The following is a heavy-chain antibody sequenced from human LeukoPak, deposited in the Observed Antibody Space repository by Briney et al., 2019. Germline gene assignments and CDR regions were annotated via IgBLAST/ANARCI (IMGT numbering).Heavy chain of an antibody. Sequence: SETLSLTCTVSGGSISGYYWGWIRQPPGKGLEWIGSIYYSGSTYYNPSLKSRVTISVDTSKNQFSLKLSSVTAADTAIYFCARGADTWGQGTLVTVSS. CDR1: GGSISGYY. CDR2: IYYSGST. V-gene: IGHV4-39*07. J-gene: IGHJ5*02. CDR3: ARGADT.